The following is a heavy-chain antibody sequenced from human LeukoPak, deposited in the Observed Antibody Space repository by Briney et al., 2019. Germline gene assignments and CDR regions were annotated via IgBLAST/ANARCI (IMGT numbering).Heavy chain of an antibody. J-gene: IGHJ4*02. CDR1: KYTFTTYY. V-gene: IGHV1-46*01. D-gene: IGHD4-17*01. CDR2: INPSGGST. Sequence: ASVKVSCKASKYTFTTYYMHWVRQAPGQGIEWMGIINPSGGSTSYTQKFQGRVTMTRDTSTSTVYMELSSLRSEDTAVYYCARRRGYGDYGGFDYWGQGTLVTVSS. CDR3: ARRRGYGDYGGFDY.